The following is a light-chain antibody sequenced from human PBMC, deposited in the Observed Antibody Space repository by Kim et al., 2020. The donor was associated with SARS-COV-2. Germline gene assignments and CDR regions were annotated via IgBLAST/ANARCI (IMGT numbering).Light chain of an antibody. Sequence: PATLSLSPGERATLSGRASQSVSSYLVWYQQKPGQAPRLLIYDASNRATGIPARFSGSGSGTDFTLTISSLEPEDFAVYYCQQRETFGQGTKLEIK. CDR1: QSVSSY. V-gene: IGKV3-11*01. CDR3: QQRET. CDR2: DAS. J-gene: IGKJ2*01.